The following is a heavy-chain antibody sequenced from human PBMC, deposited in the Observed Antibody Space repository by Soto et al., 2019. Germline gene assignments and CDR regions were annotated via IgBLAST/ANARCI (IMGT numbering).Heavy chain of an antibody. Sequence: ASVKVSCKASGYTFTSYGISWVRPAPGQGLEWMGWISAYNANTNYAQKLQGRVTMTTDTSTSTAYMELRSLRSDDTAVYYCARVAAAGTVYDYWGQGTLVTVSS. CDR1: GYTFTSYG. CDR2: ISAYNANT. CDR3: ARVAAAGTVYDY. V-gene: IGHV1-18*04. D-gene: IGHD6-13*01. J-gene: IGHJ4*02.